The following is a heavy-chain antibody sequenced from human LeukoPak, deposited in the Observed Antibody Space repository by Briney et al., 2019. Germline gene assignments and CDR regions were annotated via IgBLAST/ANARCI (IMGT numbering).Heavy chain of an antibody. CDR1: GFTFSSYD. CDR2: ISSGSSYI. J-gene: IGHJ3*02. CDR3: ARGYCSGGSCYLNAFDI. Sequence: GGSLRLSCAASGFTFSSYDMNWVRQAPGKGLEWVSSISSGSSYIFYADSVKGRFTISRDNAKNSLYLQMNSLRAEDTAVYYCARGYCSGGSCYLNAFDIWGQGTMVTVSS. D-gene: IGHD2-15*01. V-gene: IGHV3-21*01.